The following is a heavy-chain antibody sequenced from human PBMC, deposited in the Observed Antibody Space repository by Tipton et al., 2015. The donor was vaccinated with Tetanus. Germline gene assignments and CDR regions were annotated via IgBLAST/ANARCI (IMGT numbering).Heavy chain of an antibody. Sequence: QLVQSGAEVKKPGESLKISCKCSGYSFATYWIAWVRQMPGQGLEWMGIIYPADSDTRYSPSFQGHVTMSADKSTNTAYLQWSSLQASDTGIYYCARLHLRTFASSSGYWGQGTKVTVSS. CDR1: GYSFATYW. CDR3: ARLHLRTFASSSGY. CDR2: IYPADSDT. V-gene: IGHV5-51*01. D-gene: IGHD6-6*01. J-gene: IGHJ4*02.